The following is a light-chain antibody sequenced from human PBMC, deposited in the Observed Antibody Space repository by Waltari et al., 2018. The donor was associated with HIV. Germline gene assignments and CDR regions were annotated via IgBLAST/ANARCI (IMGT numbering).Light chain of an antibody. CDR1: SSDVGGHNS. V-gene: IGLV2-14*03. J-gene: IGLJ2*01. Sequence: QSVLTQPASASGSLGPSITISCTGTSSDVGGHNSVSWYQQHPGKAPKLLISDVSNRPSGVSNRFSGSKSGNTASLTISGLQAEDEADYYCSSYTANSRIFGGGTRLTVL. CDR3: SSYTANSRI. CDR2: DVS.